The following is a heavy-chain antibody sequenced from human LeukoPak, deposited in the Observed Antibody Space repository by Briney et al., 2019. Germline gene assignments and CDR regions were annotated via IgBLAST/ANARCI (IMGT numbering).Heavy chain of an antibody. CDR1: GFPLSTSGVG. CDR3: AHRSDDFWSGYYTDY. J-gene: IGHJ4*02. Sequence: SGPTLVNPTQTLTLTCTFSGFPLSTSGVGVGWIRQPPGKALEWLALIYWNDDKRYSPSLKSRLTITKDTSKNQVVLTMTNMDPVDTATYYCAHRSDDFWSGYYTDYWGQGTLVTVSS. D-gene: IGHD3-3*01. CDR2: IYWNDDK. V-gene: IGHV2-5*01.